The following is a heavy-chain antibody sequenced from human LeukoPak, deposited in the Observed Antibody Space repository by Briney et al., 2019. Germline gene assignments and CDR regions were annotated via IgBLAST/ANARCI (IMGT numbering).Heavy chain of an antibody. CDR1: GGTFSSYA. V-gene: IGHV1-69*05. CDR3: ARARAGQDAFDI. J-gene: IGHJ3*02. CDR2: IIPIFGTA. Sequence: GASVKVSCKASGGTFSSYAISWVRQAPGQGLEWMGGIIPIFGTANYAQKFQGRVTITTDEFTSTAYMELSSLRSEDTAVYYRARARAGQDAFDIWGQGTMVTVSS. D-gene: IGHD6-19*01.